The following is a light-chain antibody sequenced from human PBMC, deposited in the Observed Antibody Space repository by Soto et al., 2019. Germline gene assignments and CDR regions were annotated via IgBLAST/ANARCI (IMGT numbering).Light chain of an antibody. CDR1: SSDVGGYNY. CDR3: CSYAGSPYV. V-gene: IGLV2-11*01. CDR2: DVS. J-gene: IGLJ1*01. Sequence: QSALTQPRSVSGSPGQSVTLSCTGTSSDVGGYNYVSWYQQHPGKAPKVMIYDVSKRPSGVPNRFSGSKSGNTASLTISGLQAEDEADYYCCSYAGSPYVFGTGTKVTVL.